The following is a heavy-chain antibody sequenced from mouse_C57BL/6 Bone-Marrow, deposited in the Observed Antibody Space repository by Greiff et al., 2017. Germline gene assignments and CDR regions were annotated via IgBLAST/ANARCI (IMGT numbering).Heavy chain of an antibody. CDR1: GYTFTSYG. CDR3: ARNYGSFYWYFDV. CDR2: IYPRSGNT. V-gene: IGHV1-81*01. J-gene: IGHJ1*03. Sequence: VQLQQSGAELARPGASVKLSCKASGYTFTSYGISWVKQRTGQGLEWIGEIYPRSGNTYYNEKFKGKATLTADKSSSTAYMELRSLTSEDSAVYFCARNYGSFYWYFDVWGTGTTVTVSS. D-gene: IGHD1-1*01.